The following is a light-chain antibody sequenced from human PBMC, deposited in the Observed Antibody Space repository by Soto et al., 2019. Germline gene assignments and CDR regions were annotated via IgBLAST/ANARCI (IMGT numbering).Light chain of an antibody. Sequence: QSVLTQPASVSRSPGQSITISCTGTSSDVGSYNLVSWYQQHPGKAPKLMIYEVSKRPSGVSNRFSGSKSGNTASLTISGLQAEDEADYYCCSYAGSVVFGGGTKVTVL. CDR1: SSDVGSYNL. V-gene: IGLV2-23*02. CDR3: CSYAGSVV. J-gene: IGLJ2*01. CDR2: EVS.